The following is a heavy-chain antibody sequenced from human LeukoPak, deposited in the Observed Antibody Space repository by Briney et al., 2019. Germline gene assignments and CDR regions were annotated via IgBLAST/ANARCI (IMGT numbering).Heavy chain of an antibody. J-gene: IGHJ5*02. CDR1: GYTFTGYY. Sequence: ASVKVSCKASGYTFTGYYIHWVRQAPGQGLEWMGWINPNSGGTNYAQKFQGRVTMTRDTSISTAYMELSRLRSDDTAVYYCARGIVVVPAAILNWFDPWGQGTLVTVSS. V-gene: IGHV1-2*02. CDR3: ARGIVVVPAAILNWFDP. CDR2: INPNSGGT. D-gene: IGHD2-2*02.